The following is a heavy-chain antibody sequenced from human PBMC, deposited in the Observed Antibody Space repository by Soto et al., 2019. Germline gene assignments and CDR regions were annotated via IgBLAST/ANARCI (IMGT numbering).Heavy chain of an antibody. CDR2: IWYDGSNK. CDR1: GFTFSSYG. Sequence: QVQLVESGGGVVQHGRSLRLSCAASGFTFSSYGMHWVRQAPGKGLEWVAVIWYDGSNKYYADSVKGRFTISRDNSKNTLYLQMHSLRAEDTAVYYFARDRSRSDGYNSYYFDYWGQGTLVTVSS. J-gene: IGHJ4*02. V-gene: IGHV3-33*01. CDR3: ARDRSRSDGYNSYYFDY. D-gene: IGHD5-12*01.